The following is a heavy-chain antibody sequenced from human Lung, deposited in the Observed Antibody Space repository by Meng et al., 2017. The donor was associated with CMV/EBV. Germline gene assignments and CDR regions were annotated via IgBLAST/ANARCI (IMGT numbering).Heavy chain of an antibody. J-gene: IGHJ4*02. Sequence: SPXXXLTCAVYGGSFSGYYWSWIRQPPGKGLEWIGEINHSGSTNYNPSLKSRVTISVDTSKNQFSLKLSSVTAADTAVYYCARRGRATVGYWGQGTLVTVSS. CDR2: INHSGST. D-gene: IGHD1-26*01. CDR3: ARRGRATVGY. CDR1: GGSFSGYY. V-gene: IGHV4-34*01.